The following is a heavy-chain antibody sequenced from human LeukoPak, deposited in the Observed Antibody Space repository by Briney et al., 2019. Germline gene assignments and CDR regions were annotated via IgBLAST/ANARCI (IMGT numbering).Heavy chain of an antibody. V-gene: IGHV4-59*01. CDR1: GVSISSYD. D-gene: IGHD5-18*01. CDR3: ATSGYSYGSGAFDV. J-gene: IGHJ3*01. CDR2: IYYSGST. Sequence: TSETLSLSCTVSGVSISSYDWSWIRQAPGKVLEWIGYIYYSGSTNYNPSLQSRVTISVDTSKNQFSLKLSSVTAADTAVYYCATSGYSYGSGAFDVWGQGTMVTVSS.